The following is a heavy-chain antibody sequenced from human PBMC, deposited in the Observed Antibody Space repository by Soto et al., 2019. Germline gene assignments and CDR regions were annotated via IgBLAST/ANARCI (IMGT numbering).Heavy chain of an antibody. J-gene: IGHJ4*02. D-gene: IGHD5-12*01. V-gene: IGHV2-70*01. CDR1: GFSLSTSGMC. Sequence: SGPTLVNPTQTLTLTCTFSGFSLSTSGMCVSWIRQPPGKALEWLALIDWDDDKYYSTSLKTRLTISKDTSKNQVVLTMTNMDPVDTATYYCARGLDGYNPASFDYWGQGTLVTVSS. CDR3: ARGLDGYNPASFDY. CDR2: IDWDDDK.